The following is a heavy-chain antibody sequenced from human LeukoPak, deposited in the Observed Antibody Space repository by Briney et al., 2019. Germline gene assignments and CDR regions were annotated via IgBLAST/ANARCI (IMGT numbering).Heavy chain of an antibody. J-gene: IGHJ4*02. CDR1: GYTFTGYY. D-gene: IGHD6-6*01. Sequence: ASVKVSCKASGYTFTGYYMHWVRQAPGQGLEWMGWINPNSGGTNYAQKFQGRVTMTRDTSIGTAYMELSRLRSDDTAVYYCARDRHSSSSGGILYWGQGTLVTVSS. CDR2: INPNSGGT. CDR3: ARDRHSSSSGGILY. V-gene: IGHV1-2*02.